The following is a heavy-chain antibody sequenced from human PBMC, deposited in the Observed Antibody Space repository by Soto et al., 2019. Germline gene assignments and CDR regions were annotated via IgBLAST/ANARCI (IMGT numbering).Heavy chain of an antibody. CDR3: ARDDYDSSGYWSPGYFQH. CDR1: GGAFSSYA. J-gene: IGHJ1*01. Sequence: SVKVSCKASGGAFSSYAISWVRQAPEQGLEWMGGIIPIFGTANYAQKFQGRVTITADESTSTAYMERSSLRSEDTAVYYCARDDYDSSGYWSPGYFQHWGQGTLVTVSS. D-gene: IGHD3-22*01. V-gene: IGHV1-69*13. CDR2: IIPIFGTA.